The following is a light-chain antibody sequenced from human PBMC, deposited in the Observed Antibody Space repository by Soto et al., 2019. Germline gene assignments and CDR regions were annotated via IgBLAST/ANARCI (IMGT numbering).Light chain of an antibody. Sequence: QSVLTQPASVSGSPGQSITISCTGTTSDIGAYDCVTWYQQHPGRAPKVVIYEVSNRFPGLSNRFSGSKSGNTASLAISGLQAEDEAVYYCSSYTSSDTFMIFGGGTKVTVL. V-gene: IGLV2-14*01. CDR1: TSDIGAYDC. J-gene: IGLJ2*01. CDR2: EVS. CDR3: SSYTSSDTFMI.